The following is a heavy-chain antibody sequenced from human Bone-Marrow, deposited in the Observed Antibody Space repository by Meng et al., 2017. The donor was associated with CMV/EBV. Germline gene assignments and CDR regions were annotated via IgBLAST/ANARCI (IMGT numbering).Heavy chain of an antibody. CDR1: GFTFSSYA. CDR3: ARDRTYYYDSSGYFDYGMDV. CDR2: ISSSSSYI. D-gene: IGHD3-22*01. J-gene: IGHJ6*02. Sequence: GESLKISCAASGFTFSSYAMHWVRQAPGKGLEWVSSISSSSSYIYYADSVKGRFTISRDNAKKSLYLQMKSLRAEDTAVYYCARDRTYYYDSSGYFDYGMDVWGQGTTVTVSS. V-gene: IGHV3-21*01.